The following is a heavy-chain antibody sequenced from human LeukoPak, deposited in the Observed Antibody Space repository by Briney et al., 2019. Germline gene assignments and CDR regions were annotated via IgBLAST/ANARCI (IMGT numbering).Heavy chain of an antibody. CDR2: INPSGGST. CDR3: ATLSGGATEDY. J-gene: IGHJ4*02. V-gene: IGHV1-46*01. D-gene: IGHD1-26*01. Sequence: ASVKVSCKASGYTFTSYYMHWVRQAPGQGLEWMGIINPSGGSTSYAQKFQGRVTMTRDTSTSTVYMELSSLRSEDTAVYYCATLSGGATEDYWGQGTLVTVSS. CDR1: GYTFTSYY.